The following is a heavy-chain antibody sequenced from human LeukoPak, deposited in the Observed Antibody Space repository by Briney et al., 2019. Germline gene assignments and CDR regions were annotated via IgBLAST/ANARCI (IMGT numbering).Heavy chain of an antibody. CDR3: ARDFRPYYYGSGSYYKGGDFDY. V-gene: IGHV3-21*01. CDR2: ISSSSSYI. D-gene: IGHD3-10*01. J-gene: IGHJ4*02. CDR1: GFTFSSYS. Sequence: PGGSLRLSCAASGFTFSSYSMNWVRQAPGKGLEWVSSISSSSSYIYYADSVKGRFTISRDNAKNSLYLQMNSLRAEDTAVYYCARDFRPYYYGSGSYYKGGDFDYWGQGTLVTVSS.